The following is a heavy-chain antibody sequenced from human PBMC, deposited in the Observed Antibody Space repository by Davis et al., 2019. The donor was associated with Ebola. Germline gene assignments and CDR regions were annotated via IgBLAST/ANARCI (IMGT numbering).Heavy chain of an antibody. CDR1: DGSITSHY. J-gene: IGHJ5*01. CDR2: ISGSGGT. Sequence: PSETLSLTCTVSDGSITSHYLSWIRQPPGRGLEWIGYISGSGGTNYNPSLKSRVSMSIDTSKNQFSLRLTSVTAADTALYYCARGLPGVMAFDSWGQGTLVTVSS. V-gene: IGHV4-59*11. D-gene: IGHD3-10*01. CDR3: ARGLPGVMAFDS.